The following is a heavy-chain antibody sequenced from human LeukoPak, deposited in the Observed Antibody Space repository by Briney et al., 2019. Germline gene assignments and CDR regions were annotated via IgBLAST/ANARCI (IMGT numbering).Heavy chain of an antibody. V-gene: IGHV3-7*01. CDR3: ARDEGGSLDY. D-gene: IGHD3-16*01. CDR2: IKGDGSGK. CDR1: GFTFSSFW. J-gene: IGHJ4*02. Sequence: PGGSLRLSCAASGFTFSSFWMAWVRQAPGKGLEWVANIKGDGSGKNYVGSVKGRFTISRDNAQNSLFLQMNSLRVDDTAVYYCARDEGGSLDYWGQGTLVTVSS.